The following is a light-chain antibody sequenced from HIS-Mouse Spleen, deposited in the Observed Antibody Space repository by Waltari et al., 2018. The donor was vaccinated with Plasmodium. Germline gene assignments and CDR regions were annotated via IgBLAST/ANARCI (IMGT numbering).Light chain of an antibody. CDR1: SLPTKY. CDR2: EDS. V-gene: IGLV3-10*01. CDR3: YSTDSSGNHRV. J-gene: IGLJ3*02. Sequence: SYELTQPPSVSVSPGQTARLTCPGTSLPTKYAYWYQQKSGQAHVLVIYEDSKRPSGIPERFSGSSSGTMATLTISGAQVEEADYYCYSTDSSGNHRVFGGGTKLTVL.